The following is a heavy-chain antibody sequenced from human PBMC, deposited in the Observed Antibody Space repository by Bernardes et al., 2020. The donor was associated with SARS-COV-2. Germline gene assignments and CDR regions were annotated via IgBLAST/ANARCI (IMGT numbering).Heavy chain of an antibody. CDR1: GGSISSSSYY. CDR2: IYYSGST. CDR3: ARLQGDIVLMVYAEGAFDI. J-gene: IGHJ3*02. D-gene: IGHD2-8*01. V-gene: IGHV4-39*01. Sequence: SETLSLTCTVSGGSISSSSYYWGWIRQPKGKGLEWIGSIYYSGSTYYNPSLKSRVTISVDTSKNQFSLKLSSVTAADTAVYYCARLQGDIVLMVYAEGAFDIWGQGTMVTVSS.